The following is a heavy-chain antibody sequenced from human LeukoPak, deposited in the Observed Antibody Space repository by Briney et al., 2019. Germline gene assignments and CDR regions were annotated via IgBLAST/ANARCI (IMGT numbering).Heavy chain of an antibody. V-gene: IGHV4-59*01. J-gene: IGHJ5*02. Sequence: SETLSLTCPVSGGSISTYYWTWIRQPPGKGLEWIGYIYYSGSTNYNPSLKSRVTISVDTSKNQFSLKLSSVTAADTAVYYCARSSSHNWFDPWGQGTLVTVSS. CDR3: ARSSSHNWFDP. D-gene: IGHD6-6*01. CDR1: GGSISTYY. CDR2: IYYSGST.